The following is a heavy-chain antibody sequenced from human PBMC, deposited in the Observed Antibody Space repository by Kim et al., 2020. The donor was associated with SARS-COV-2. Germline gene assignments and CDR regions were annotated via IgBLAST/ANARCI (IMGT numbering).Heavy chain of an antibody. V-gene: IGHV1-69*04. CDR2: IIPILGIA. J-gene: IGHJ6*03. D-gene: IGHD2-2*01. CDR1: GGTFSSYA. CDR3: ARDRSKAPELWDIVVVPAAHVGWYYYMDV. Sequence: SVKVSCKASGGTFSSYAISWVRQAPGQGLEWMGRIIPILGIANYAQKFQGRVTITADKSTSTAYMELSSLRSEDTAVYYCARDRSKAPELWDIVVVPAAHVGWYYYMDVWGKGTTVTVSS.